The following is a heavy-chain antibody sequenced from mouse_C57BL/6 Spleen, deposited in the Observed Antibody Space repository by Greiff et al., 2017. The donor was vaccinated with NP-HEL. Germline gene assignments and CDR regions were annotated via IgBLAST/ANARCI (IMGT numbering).Heavy chain of an antibody. D-gene: IGHD4-1*01. CDR2: IDPSDSYT. V-gene: IGHV1-59*01. CDR3: ARGGGTLTGTFYFDY. Sequence: QVQLKQPGAELVRPGTSVKLSCKASGYTFTSYWMHWVKQRPGQGLEWIGVIDPSDSYTNYNQKFKGKATLTVDTSSSTAYMQLSSLTSEDSAVYYCARGGGTLTGTFYFDYWGQGTTLTVSS. CDR1: GYTFTSYW. J-gene: IGHJ2*01.